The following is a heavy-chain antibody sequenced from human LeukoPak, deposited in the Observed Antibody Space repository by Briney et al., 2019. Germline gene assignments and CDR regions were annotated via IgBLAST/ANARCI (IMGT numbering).Heavy chain of an antibody. CDR1: GFTFSSYA. CDR2: ISGSGGST. CDR3: AKDRVSPSGYFDY. V-gene: IGHV3-23*01. Sequence: GGSLRLSCAASGFTFSSYAMSWVRQAPGKGLEWVSAISGSGGSTYYADSVKGRFTISRDNSKNTLYLQMNSLRAEDTAAYYCAKDRVSPSGYFDYWGQGTLVTVSS. J-gene: IGHJ4*02. D-gene: IGHD3-10*01.